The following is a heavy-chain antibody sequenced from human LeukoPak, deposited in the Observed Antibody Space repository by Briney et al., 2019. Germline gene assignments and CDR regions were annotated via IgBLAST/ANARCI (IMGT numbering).Heavy chain of an antibody. D-gene: IGHD3-16*01. Sequence: GGALRLSCAASGFTFSSYAMSWVRQAPGKGLEWVSAIRDSGSSTHYSDSVKGRFTISRDNSENTLYLQLNSLRAEDTAVYYCAKGGWGTVLDYWGQGTLVTVSP. CDR3: AKGGWGTVLDY. CDR2: IRDSGSST. J-gene: IGHJ4*02. V-gene: IGHV3-23*01. CDR1: GFTFSSYA.